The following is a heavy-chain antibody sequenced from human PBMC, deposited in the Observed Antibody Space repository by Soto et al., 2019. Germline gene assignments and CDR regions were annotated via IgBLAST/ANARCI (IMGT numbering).Heavy chain of an antibody. D-gene: IGHD3-10*01. CDR3: GSIY. CDR2: IKSRTDDGTV. J-gene: IGHJ4*02. Sequence: RGSLRLSCVASGFSFTNACMNWVRQGPGKGLEWVGRIKSRTDDGTVDYAASVKGRFTISRDDSKNILYLQMNSLRAEDTAVYYCGSIYWGQGALVTVSS. V-gene: IGHV3-15*07. CDR1: GFSFTNAC.